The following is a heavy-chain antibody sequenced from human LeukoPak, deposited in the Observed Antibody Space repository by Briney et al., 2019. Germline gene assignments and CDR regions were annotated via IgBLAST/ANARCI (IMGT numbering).Heavy chain of an antibody. Sequence: GGSLRLSCAASGFTFSSYSMNWVRQAPGKGLEWVANIDQDGSQKYYVNSVKGRFTISRDNAKSSVFLQMNSLRAEDTALYYCARGLATAGAYWGQGTLVTVSS. J-gene: IGHJ4*02. CDR3: ARGLATAGAY. CDR2: IDQDGSQK. V-gene: IGHV3-7*01. D-gene: IGHD6-13*01. CDR1: GFTFSSYS.